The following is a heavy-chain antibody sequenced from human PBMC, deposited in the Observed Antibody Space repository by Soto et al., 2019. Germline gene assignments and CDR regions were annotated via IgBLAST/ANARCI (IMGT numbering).Heavy chain of an antibody. D-gene: IGHD3-22*01. CDR1: GGTFSSYA. CDR2: IIPIFGTA. J-gene: IGHJ4*02. CDR3: ASCQYYYDSSGFQYYFDY. V-gene: IGHV1-69*01. Sequence: QVQLVQSGAEVKKPGSSVKVSCKASGGTFSSYAISWVRQAPRQGLEWMGGIIPIFGTANYAQKFQGRVTITADESTSTAYMELSSLRSEDTAVYYCASCQYYYDSSGFQYYFDYWGQGTLVTVSS.